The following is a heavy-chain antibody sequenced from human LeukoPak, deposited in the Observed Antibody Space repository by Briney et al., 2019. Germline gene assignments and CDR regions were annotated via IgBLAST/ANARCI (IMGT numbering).Heavy chain of an antibody. CDR3: ATLGEYYDSSGYYYN. V-gene: IGHV4-39*07. J-gene: IGHJ4*02. Sequence: KSSETLSLTCTVSGGSIRSSYYYWGWIRQPPGKGLEWIGSIYDSGSTYYNPSLKSRVTISVDSSKNQFSLKLTSVTAADTAVYYCATLGEYYDSSGYYYNWGQGTLVTVSS. CDR2: IYDSGST. CDR1: GGSIRSSYYY. D-gene: IGHD3-22*01.